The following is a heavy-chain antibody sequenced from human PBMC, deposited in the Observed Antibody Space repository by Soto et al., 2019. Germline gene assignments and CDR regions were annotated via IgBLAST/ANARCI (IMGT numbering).Heavy chain of an antibody. J-gene: IGHJ1*01. Sequence: GGSLRLSCAASGFTFSSYAMSWVRQAPGKGLEWVSAISGSGGSTYYADSVKGRFTISRDNSKNTLYLQMNSLRAEDTSVYYCAKDAELKTTDPFAEYFHHWGQGTMVTVSS. V-gene: IGHV3-23*01. D-gene: IGHD1-1*01. CDR1: GFTFSSYA. CDR2: ISGSGGST. CDR3: AKDAELKTTDPFAEYFHH.